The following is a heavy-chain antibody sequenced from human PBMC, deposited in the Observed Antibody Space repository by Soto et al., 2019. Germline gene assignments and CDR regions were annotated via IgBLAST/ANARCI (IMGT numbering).Heavy chain of an antibody. CDR1: GYIFTSYG. CDR2: ISAYNGDT. CDR3: VRGGAPAALSWFDP. V-gene: IGHV1-18*01. J-gene: IGHJ5*02. Sequence: ASVKVSCKASGYIFTSYGIIWVRQAPGQGLEWMGWISAYNGDTDYAQKLQGRITLTTDTPTTTAYMELRSLISDDTAVYYCVRGGAPAALSWFDPWGQGTLVTVSS. D-gene: IGHD2-2*01.